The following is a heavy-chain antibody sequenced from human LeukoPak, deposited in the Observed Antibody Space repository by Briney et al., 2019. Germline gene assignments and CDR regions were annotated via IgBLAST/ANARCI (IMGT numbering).Heavy chain of an antibody. CDR1: GFTFSSSW. CDR2: ISTDGSST. D-gene: IGHD3-10*01. J-gene: IGHJ4*02. Sequence: GGSLRPSCAASGFTFSSSWMHWVRQAPGKGLVWVSLISTDGSSTSYADSVKGRFTISIDNAKTTVYLQMNSLRVEDTALYYCTRGSAYWGQGTLVTVSS. CDR3: TRGSAY. V-gene: IGHV3-74*01.